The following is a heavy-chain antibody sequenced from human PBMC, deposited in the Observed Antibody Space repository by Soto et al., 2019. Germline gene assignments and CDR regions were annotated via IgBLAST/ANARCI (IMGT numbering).Heavy chain of an antibody. J-gene: IGHJ4*02. CDR2: ISWNSGSI. Sequence: EVQLVESGGGLVQPGRSLRLSCAASGFTFDDYAMHWVRQAPGKGLGWVSGISWNSGSIGYADSVKGRFTISRDNAKNSLYLQMNSLRAEDTALYYCAKGSTIFPDYWGQGTLVTVSS. V-gene: IGHV3-9*01. CDR1: GFTFDDYA. D-gene: IGHD3-3*01. CDR3: AKGSTIFPDY.